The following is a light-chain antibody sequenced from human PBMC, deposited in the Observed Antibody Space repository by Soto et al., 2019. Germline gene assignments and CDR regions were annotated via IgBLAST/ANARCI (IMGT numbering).Light chain of an antibody. CDR1: QSVSSY. Sequence: EIVLTQSPATLSLSPGERATLSCRASQSVSSYLAWYQQKPGQAPRLLIYDASNRATGIPARFSGSGSGTGFTLTISSLEPEDFAVYYCQQRSNWSYTFGQGTKLEIK. CDR3: QQRSNWSYT. V-gene: IGKV3-11*01. CDR2: DAS. J-gene: IGKJ2*01.